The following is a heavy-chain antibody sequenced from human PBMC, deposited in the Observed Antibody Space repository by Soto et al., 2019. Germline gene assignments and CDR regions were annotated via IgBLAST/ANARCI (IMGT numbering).Heavy chain of an antibody. J-gene: IGHJ5*02. Sequence: PSETLSLTCAVYGGSFSGYYWTWIRQPPGTGREWIGFIFYDGSTYYSPSLKSRITMSVDTSKNQFSLNLSFVTAVDTAIYYCARGSDRGTSFSSWLDTWGQGALVTVSS. CDR2: IFYDGST. D-gene: IGHD3-10*01. CDR3: ARGSDRGTSFSSWLDT. V-gene: IGHV4-34*01. CDR1: GGSFSGYY.